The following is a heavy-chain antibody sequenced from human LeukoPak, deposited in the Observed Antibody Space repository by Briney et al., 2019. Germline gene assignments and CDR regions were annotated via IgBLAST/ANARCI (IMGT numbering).Heavy chain of an antibody. CDR1: GGSVRIYY. D-gene: IGHD1-26*01. CDR3: ARGVGATTWNWFDP. V-gene: IGHV4-59*02. CDR2: IHDSGST. Sequence: SETLSLTCTVSGGSVRIYYWSWIRQPPGKGLEWIGYIHDSGSTNYNPSLKSRVTISVDTSKNQFSLKLSSMTAADTAVYYCARGVGATTWNWFDPWGQGTRVTVSS. J-gene: IGHJ5*02.